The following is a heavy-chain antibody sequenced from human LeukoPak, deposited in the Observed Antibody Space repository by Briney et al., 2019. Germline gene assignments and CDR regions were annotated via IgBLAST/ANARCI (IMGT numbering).Heavy chain of an antibody. V-gene: IGHV3-48*01. D-gene: IGHD3-22*01. Sequence: LPGGSLRLSCAASGFSFSSYSMNWVRQAPGKGREWVSYITSSSSTMYYADAVKGRFSISRDNAKNSLYLQMNSLRAEDTAVYYCARKSGSSGYPFDYWGQGTLVTVSS. CDR1: GFSFSSYS. CDR2: ITSSSSTM. CDR3: ARKSGSSGYPFDY. J-gene: IGHJ4*02.